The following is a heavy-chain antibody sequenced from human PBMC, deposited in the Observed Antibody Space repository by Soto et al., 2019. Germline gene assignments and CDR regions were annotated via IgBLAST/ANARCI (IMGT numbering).Heavy chain of an antibody. CDR1: GFTFSSYA. Sequence: PGGSLRLSCGASGFTFSSYAMHWVRQSPGKGLEWVAVISYYGSNKYYADSVKGRFTISRDNSKNTLYLQMNSLRAEDTAVYYCASDYYDSSGYYDVCWGQGTLVTVSS. J-gene: IGHJ4*02. V-gene: IGHV3-30-3*01. CDR2: ISYYGSNK. CDR3: ASDYYDSSGYYDVC. D-gene: IGHD3-22*01.